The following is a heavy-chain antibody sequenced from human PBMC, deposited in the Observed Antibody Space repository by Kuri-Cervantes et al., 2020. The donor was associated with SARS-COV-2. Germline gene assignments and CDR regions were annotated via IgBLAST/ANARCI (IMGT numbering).Heavy chain of an antibody. CDR1: GFTFSSYW. CDR2: IKQDGSEK. J-gene: IGHJ3*02. CDR3: ARDPAPTDSSGYYYGARAFDI. Sequence: GGSLRLSCAASGFTFSSYWMSWVRQAPGKGLEWVANIKQDGSEKYYVDSVKGRFTISRDNAKNSLYLQMNSLRAEDTAVYYCARDPAPTDSSGYYYGARAFDIWGQGTMVTVSS. D-gene: IGHD3-22*01. V-gene: IGHV3-7*01.